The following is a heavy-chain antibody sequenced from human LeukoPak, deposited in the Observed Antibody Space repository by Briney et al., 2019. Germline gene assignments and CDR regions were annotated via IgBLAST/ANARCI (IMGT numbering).Heavy chain of an antibody. CDR2: IIPIFGTA. V-gene: IGHV1-69*05. CDR1: GGTFSSYA. CDR3: ATGSGSYSWFDP. D-gene: IGHD1-26*01. Sequence: SVKVSCKASGGTFSSYAISWVRQAPGQGLEWMGGIIPIFGTANYAQKFQGRVTITTDESTSTAYMELSSLRSEDTAVYYCATGSGSYSWFDPWGQGTLVTVSS. J-gene: IGHJ5*02.